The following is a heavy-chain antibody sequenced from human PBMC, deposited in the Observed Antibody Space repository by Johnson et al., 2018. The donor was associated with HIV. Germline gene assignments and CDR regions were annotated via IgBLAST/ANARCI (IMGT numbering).Heavy chain of an antibody. J-gene: IGHJ3*02. D-gene: IGHD2-15*01. CDR1: GFTFSNYA. V-gene: IGHV3-30*04. CDR3: ARVARHDGWWFDAFDI. CDR2: ISYDGSNK. Sequence: QMLLVESGGGVVQPGRSLRLSCAASGFTFSNYAMHWVRQAPGRGLEWVAVISYDGSNKYYADSVKGRFTISRDNSKNTLYLQMNSLRAEDTAVYYCARVARHDGWWFDAFDIWGQGTMVTVSS.